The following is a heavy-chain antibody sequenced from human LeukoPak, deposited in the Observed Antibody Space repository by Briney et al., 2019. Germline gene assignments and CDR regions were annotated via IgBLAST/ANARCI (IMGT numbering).Heavy chain of an antibody. CDR1: GFTFSSYE. Sequence: GGSLRLSCAASGFTFSSYEMNWVRQAPGKGLEWVSYISSSGSTIYYADSVKGRFTISRDNAKNSLYLQMNSLRAEDTAVYYCARTKLPCSGGSCYSSNWFDPWGQGTLVTVSP. V-gene: IGHV3-48*03. CDR3: ARTKLPCSGGSCYSSNWFDP. CDR2: ISSSGSTI. D-gene: IGHD2-15*01. J-gene: IGHJ5*02.